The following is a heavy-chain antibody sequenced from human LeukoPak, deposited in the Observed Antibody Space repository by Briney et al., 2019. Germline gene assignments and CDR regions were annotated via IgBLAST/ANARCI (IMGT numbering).Heavy chain of an antibody. CDR1: GFTFSSYE. V-gene: IGHV3-48*03. Sequence: PGGSLRLSCAASGFTFSSYEMNWVRQAPGKGLEWVSYISSSGSTIYYADSVKGRFTISRDNAKNSLYLQMNSLRAEDTAVYYYAREPYDYVWGSYGPGDYWGQGTLVTVSS. J-gene: IGHJ4*02. CDR2: ISSSGSTI. CDR3: AREPYDYVWGSYGPGDY. D-gene: IGHD3-16*01.